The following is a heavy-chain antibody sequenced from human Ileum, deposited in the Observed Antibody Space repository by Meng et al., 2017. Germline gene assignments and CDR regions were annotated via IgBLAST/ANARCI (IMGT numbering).Heavy chain of an antibody. V-gene: IGHV6-1*01. Sequence: QVLLHASGPGLVKPSQTLLLTRVISGDSVSSPTAAWNWFRQSPSRGLEWLGRTYYRSKWYYEYSVSVKSRISVNPDTSKNQFSLQLNSVTPEDTAVYFCARENSGWFFWGQGALVTVSS. D-gene: IGHD6-19*01. CDR2: TYYRSKWYY. J-gene: IGHJ4*02. CDR1: GDSVSSPTAA. CDR3: ARENSGWFF.